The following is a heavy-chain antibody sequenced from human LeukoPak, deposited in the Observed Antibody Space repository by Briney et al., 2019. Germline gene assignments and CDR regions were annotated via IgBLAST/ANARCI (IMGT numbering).Heavy chain of an antibody. CDR3: ARAISTVAGGGTFDY. J-gene: IGHJ4*02. D-gene: IGHD6-19*01. Sequence: SETLSLTCTVSGGSISSGSYYWSWIRQPAGKGLEWIGRIYTSGSTYYNPSLKSRVTISVDTSKNQFSLKLSSVTAADTAVYYCARAISTVAGGGTFDYWGQGTLVTVSS. CDR2: IYTSGST. CDR1: GGSISSGSYY. V-gene: IGHV4-61*02.